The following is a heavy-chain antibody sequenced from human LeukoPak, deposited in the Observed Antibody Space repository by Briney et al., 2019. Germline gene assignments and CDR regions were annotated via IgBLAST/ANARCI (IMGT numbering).Heavy chain of an antibody. CDR1: GITFSSYA. J-gene: IGHJ4*02. Sequence: PGGSLRLSCAASGITFSSYAMGWVRQAPGKGLEWVSAISVSGSNTDYADPVKGRFTISRDNSKNTLYLQMNSLRAEETAVYYCEGDGHTGMAVYHFDYWGQGALVTVSS. V-gene: IGHV3-23*01. CDR3: EGDGHTGMAVYHFDY. CDR2: ISVSGSNT. D-gene: IGHD5-18*01.